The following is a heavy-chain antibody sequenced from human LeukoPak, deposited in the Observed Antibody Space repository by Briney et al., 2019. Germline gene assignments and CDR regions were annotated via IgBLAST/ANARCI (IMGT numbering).Heavy chain of an antibody. V-gene: IGHV4-59*01. Sequence: SETLSLTCTVSGGSISSYYWNWIRQPPGKGLEWIGYIYYSGSTNYNPSLKSRVTMSIGTPKNQFPLKLSSVTAADTAVYYCARGIYSSDAFDIWGQGTMVTVSS. CDR1: GGSISSYY. CDR3: ARGIYSSDAFDI. CDR2: IYYSGST. D-gene: IGHD6-13*01. J-gene: IGHJ3*02.